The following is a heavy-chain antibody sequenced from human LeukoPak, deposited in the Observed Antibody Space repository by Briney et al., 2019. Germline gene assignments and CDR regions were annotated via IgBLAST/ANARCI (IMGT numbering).Heavy chain of an antibody. J-gene: IGHJ4*02. Sequence: PSETLSLTCAVYGGSFSGYYWSWIRQPPGKGLEWIGEINHSGSTNYNPSLKSRATISVDTSKNQFSLKLSSVTAADTAVYYCASSWDIAARRPLDYWGQGTLVTVSS. D-gene: IGHD6-6*01. V-gene: IGHV4-34*01. CDR3: ASSWDIAARRPLDY. CDR2: INHSGST. CDR1: GGSFSGYY.